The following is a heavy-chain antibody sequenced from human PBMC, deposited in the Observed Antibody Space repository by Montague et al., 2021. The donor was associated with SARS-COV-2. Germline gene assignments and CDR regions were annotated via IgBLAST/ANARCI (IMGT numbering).Heavy chain of an antibody. CDR2: TYYRSKWYY. J-gene: IGHJ4*02. D-gene: IGHD6-19*01. CDR1: GDSVSSNSAA. CDR3: ALAVAGRGGYDY. Sequence: CAISGDSVSSNSAAWNWIRQSPSRGLEWLGRTYYRSKWYYEYAVSLKSRITINPDTSKNQSSLRVKSMTPEDTAVYYCALAVAGRGGYDYWGQGTLVTVSS. V-gene: IGHV6-1*01.